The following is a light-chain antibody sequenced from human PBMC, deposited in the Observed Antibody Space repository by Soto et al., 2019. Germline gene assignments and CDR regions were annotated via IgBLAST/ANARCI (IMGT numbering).Light chain of an antibody. J-gene: IGLJ1*01. CDR3: SSPAADYHNHYV. CDR1: SSDVGRYNF. Sequence: QSVRTQPPSASGSPGQSVTISCTGTSSDVGRYNFVSWYQQHPGKAPKLMIFEVTKRPSGVPDRFSGSKSGNTASLTVSGLQAEDEADYYCSSPAADYHNHYVFGTGTKVTVL. V-gene: IGLV2-8*01. CDR2: EVT.